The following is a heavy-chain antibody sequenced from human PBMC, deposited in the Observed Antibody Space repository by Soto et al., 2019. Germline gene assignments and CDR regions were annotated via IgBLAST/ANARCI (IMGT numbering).Heavy chain of an antibody. D-gene: IGHD3-10*01. CDR1: GYTLTESS. CDR2: FDPEDGET. J-gene: IGHJ4*02. V-gene: IGHV1-24*01. CDR3: ASNVYGSENYYIL. Sequence: ASVKVSCKVSGYTLTESSMHWVRQAPGKGLEWMGGFDPEDGETIYAQKFQGRVTMTEDTSTDTAYMELSSLRSEDAAIYYCASNVYGSENYYILWGQGIVVTVSS.